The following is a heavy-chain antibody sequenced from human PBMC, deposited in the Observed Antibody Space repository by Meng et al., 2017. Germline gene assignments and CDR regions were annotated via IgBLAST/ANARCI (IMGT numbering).Heavy chain of an antibody. Sequence: GGSLRLSCTASGFTFGDAAMSWFRQAPGKGLEWVGCIRSKAYGGTTEYAASVKGRFTISRDDSKSIAYLQMNSLKTEDTAVYYCTRAGHCGSSWPYYYYSYGMGDWGQGTLVTVSS. J-gene: IGHJ6*02. V-gene: IGHV3-49*03. CDR1: GFTFGDAA. CDR3: TRAGHCGSSWPYYYYSYGMGD. D-gene: IGHD6-13*01. CDR2: IRSKAYGGTT.